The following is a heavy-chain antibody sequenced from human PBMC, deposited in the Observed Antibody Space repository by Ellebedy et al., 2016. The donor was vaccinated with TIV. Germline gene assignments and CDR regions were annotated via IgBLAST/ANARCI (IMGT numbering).Heavy chain of an antibody. J-gene: IGHJ4*02. Sequence: ASVKVSXXASGGTFSSYAISWVRQAPGQGLEWMGWISAYNGNTNYAQKFQGRVTMTRDTSISTAYMELSRLRSDDTAVYYCASLYSGSYQTSFDYWGQGTLVTVSS. CDR1: GGTFSSYA. CDR3: ASLYSGSYQTSFDY. D-gene: IGHD1-26*01. V-gene: IGHV1-18*01. CDR2: ISAYNGNT.